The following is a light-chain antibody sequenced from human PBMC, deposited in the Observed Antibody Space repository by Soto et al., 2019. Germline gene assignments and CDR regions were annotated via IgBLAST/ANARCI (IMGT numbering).Light chain of an antibody. V-gene: IGKV3-15*01. Sequence: EIVMTQSPATLSVSPGERATLSCRASQSFSSNLAWYQQKPGQAPRLLIYGASTRATGIPARFSGSGSGTEFTLTISSLQSEDFAVYYCQQYNNWPTLGQGTKLEIK. CDR3: QQYNNWPT. CDR1: QSFSSN. J-gene: IGKJ2*01. CDR2: GAS.